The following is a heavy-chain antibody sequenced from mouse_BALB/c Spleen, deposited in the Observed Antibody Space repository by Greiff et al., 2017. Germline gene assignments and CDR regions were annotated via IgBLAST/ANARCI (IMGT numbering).Heavy chain of an antibody. Sequence: SGAELVRPGVSVKISCKGSGYTFTDYAMHWVKQSHAKSLEWIGVISTYYGDASYNQKFKGKATMTVDKSSSTAYMELARLTSEDSAIYYCARPYYGNSFAYWGQGTLVTVSA. V-gene: IGHV1S137*01. D-gene: IGHD2-10*01. CDR2: ISTYYGDA. J-gene: IGHJ3*01. CDR3: ARPYYGNSFAY. CDR1: GYTFTDYA.